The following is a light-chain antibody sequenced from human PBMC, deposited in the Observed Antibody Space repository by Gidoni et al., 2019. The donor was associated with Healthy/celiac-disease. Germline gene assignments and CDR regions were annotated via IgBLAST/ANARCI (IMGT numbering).Light chain of an antibody. CDR2: AAS. CDR3: QQSYRTPPT. J-gene: IGKJ3*01. CDR1: QSISSY. Sequence: DIKMTQSPSSLSASVGDRVTITCRASQSISSYLNWYQQKPGKAPKLLIYAASSLQSGVPSRFSGSGSGTDFTLTISSLQPEDFATYYCQQSYRTPPTFGPGTKVDIK. V-gene: IGKV1-39*01.